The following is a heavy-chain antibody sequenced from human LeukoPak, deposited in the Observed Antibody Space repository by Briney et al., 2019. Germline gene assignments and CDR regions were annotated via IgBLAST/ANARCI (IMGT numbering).Heavy chain of an antibody. J-gene: IGHJ5*02. Sequence: ASVKVSCKASGYTFTSYDINWVRQATGHGLEWMGWMNPNSGNTGYAQKFQGRVTMTRNTSISTAYMELSSLRSEDTAVYYCARGITMVRKYNWFDPWGQGTLVTVSS. CDR3: ARGITMVRKYNWFDP. V-gene: IGHV1-8*01. CDR1: GYTFTSYD. D-gene: IGHD3-10*01. CDR2: MNPNSGNT.